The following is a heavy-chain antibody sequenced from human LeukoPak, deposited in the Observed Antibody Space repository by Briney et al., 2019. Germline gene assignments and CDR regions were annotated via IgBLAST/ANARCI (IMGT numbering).Heavy chain of an antibody. CDR3: AKDLGYCSGGSCYRFDY. CDR1: GFTFSSYG. CDR2: ISYDGSNK. V-gene: IGHV3-30*18. J-gene: IGHJ4*02. Sequence: GGSLRLSCAASGFTFSSYGMHWVRQAPGKGLEWVAVISYDGSNKYYADAVKRRFTISRDNSKNTLYLQMNSLRAEDTAVYYCAKDLGYCSGGSCYRFDYWGQGTLVTVSS. D-gene: IGHD2-15*01.